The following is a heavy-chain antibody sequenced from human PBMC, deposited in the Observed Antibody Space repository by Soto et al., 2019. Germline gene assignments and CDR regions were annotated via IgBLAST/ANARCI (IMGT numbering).Heavy chain of an antibody. CDR1: GFTFSSYS. V-gene: IGHV3-21*01. J-gene: IGHJ4*02. D-gene: IGHD2-2*01. Sequence: EVQLVESGGGLVKPGGSLRLSCAASGFTFSSYSMNWVRQAPGKGLEWVSSISSSSSYIYYADSVKGRFTISRDNAKNSLYLQMNSLRAEDTAVYYCARDLLTYCSSTICSSDYWGQGTLVTVSS. CDR3: ARDLLTYCSSTICSSDY. CDR2: ISSSSSYI.